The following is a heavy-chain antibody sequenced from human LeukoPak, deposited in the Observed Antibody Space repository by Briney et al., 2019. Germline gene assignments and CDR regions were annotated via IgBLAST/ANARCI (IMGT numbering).Heavy chain of an antibody. J-gene: IGHJ4*02. D-gene: IGHD6-19*01. Sequence: SETLSLTCAVYGGSFSGYYWSWIRQPPGKGLEWIGYIYYSGSTNYNPSLKSRVTISVDTSKNQFSLKLSSVTAADTAVYYCARQGSSGWWNYWGQGTLVTVSS. CDR1: GGSFSGYY. CDR2: IYYSGST. CDR3: ARQGSSGWWNY. V-gene: IGHV4-59*08.